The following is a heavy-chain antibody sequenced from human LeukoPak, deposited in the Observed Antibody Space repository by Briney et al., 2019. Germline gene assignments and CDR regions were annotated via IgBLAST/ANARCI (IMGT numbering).Heavy chain of an antibody. V-gene: IGHV1-2*02. Sequence: ASVKVSCKASGYTFTGYYMHWVRQAPGQGLEWMGWINPNSGGTNYAQKFQGRVTMTRETSISTAYMELSRLRSDDTAVYYCARGIAARGIYYFDYWGQGTLVTVSS. CDR1: GYTFTGYY. CDR2: INPNSGGT. CDR3: ARGIAARGIYYFDY. D-gene: IGHD6-6*01. J-gene: IGHJ4*02.